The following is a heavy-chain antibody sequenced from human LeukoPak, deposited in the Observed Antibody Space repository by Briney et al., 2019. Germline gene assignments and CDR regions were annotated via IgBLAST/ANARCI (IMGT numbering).Heavy chain of an antibody. CDR2: ISWNSGSI. CDR1: GFTFDDYA. CDR3: AKDRWAGIVQVDY. J-gene: IGHJ4*02. V-gene: IGHV3-9*03. Sequence: PGGSLRLSCAASGFTFDDYAMHWVRQAPGKGLEWVSGISWNSGSIGYADSVKGRFTISRDNAKNSLYLQMNSLRAEDMALYYCAKDRWAGIVQVDYWGQGTLVTVSS. D-gene: IGHD1-26*01.